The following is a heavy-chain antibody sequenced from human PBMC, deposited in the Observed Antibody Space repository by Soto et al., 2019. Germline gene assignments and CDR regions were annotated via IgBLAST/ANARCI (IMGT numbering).Heavy chain of an antibody. CDR2: IYYSGST. V-gene: IGHV4-31*03. Sequence: PSETLSLTCTVSGGSISSGGYYWSWIRQHPGKGLEWIGYIYYSGSTYYNPSLKSRVTISVDTSKNQFSLKLSSVTAADTAVYYCAREGERMAYGSGSYYDYYYGMDVWGQGTTVTVSS. D-gene: IGHD3-10*01. J-gene: IGHJ6*02. CDR1: GGSISSGGYY. CDR3: AREGERMAYGSGSYYDYYYGMDV.